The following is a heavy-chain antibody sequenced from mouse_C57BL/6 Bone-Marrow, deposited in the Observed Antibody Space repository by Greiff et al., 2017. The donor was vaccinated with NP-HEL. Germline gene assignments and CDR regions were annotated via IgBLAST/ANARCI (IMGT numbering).Heavy chain of an antibody. CDR3: ARHTYYGYDRARDY. V-gene: IGHV5-6*01. CDR1: GFTFSSYG. CDR2: ISSGGSYT. Sequence: EVKLVESGGDLVKPGGSLKLSCAASGFTFSSYGMSWVRQTPAKRLEWVATISSGGSYTSYPDRVKGRLTISRDNAKNTLYLQMSSLKSEDTAMYYYARHTYYGYDRARDYWGQGTSVTVSS. J-gene: IGHJ4*01. D-gene: IGHD2-9*01.